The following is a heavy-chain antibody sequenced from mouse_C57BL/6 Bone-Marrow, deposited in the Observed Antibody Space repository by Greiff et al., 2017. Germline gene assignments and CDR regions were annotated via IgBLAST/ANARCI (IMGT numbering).Heavy chain of an antibody. V-gene: IGHV2-2*01. D-gene: IGHD1-1*01. Sequence: QVQLQQSGPGLVQPSQSLFITCTVSGFSLTSYGVHWVRQSPGKGLEWLGVIWSGGSTDYNAAFISRLSISKDNSKSQVFFKMNSLQADDTAIYYCARNRYYYGSPGWYFDVWGTGTTVTVSS. CDR2: IWSGGST. CDR3: ARNRYYYGSPGWYFDV. CDR1: GFSLTSYG. J-gene: IGHJ1*03.